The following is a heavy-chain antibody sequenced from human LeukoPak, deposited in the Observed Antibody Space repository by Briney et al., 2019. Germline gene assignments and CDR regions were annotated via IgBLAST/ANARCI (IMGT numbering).Heavy chain of an antibody. CDR1: GGSISSYY. CDR3: ARGWMKDAFDI. V-gene: IGHV4-59*01. Sequence: PSETLSLTCTVSGGSISSYYWSWIRQPPGKGLEWIGYIYYSGSTNYNPSLKSRVTISVDTSKNQFSLKLSSVTAADTAVYYCARGWMKDAFDIWGQGTMVTVPS. D-gene: IGHD5-12*01. CDR2: IYYSGST. J-gene: IGHJ3*02.